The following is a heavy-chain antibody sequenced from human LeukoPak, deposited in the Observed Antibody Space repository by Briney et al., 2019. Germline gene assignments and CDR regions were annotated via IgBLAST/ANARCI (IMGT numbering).Heavy chain of an antibody. V-gene: IGHV3-23*01. D-gene: IGHD3-3*01. CDR3: AKDPGITIFGVAGFDY. CDR2: ISNSGGKT. CDR1: GFTFSSYA. J-gene: IGHJ4*02. Sequence: GGSLRLSCVASGFTFSSYAMSWVRQAPGKGLEWVSAISNSGGKTYYADSVKGRFTISRDNSKNTLYLQMNSLRAEDTAVYYCAKDPGITIFGVAGFDYWGQGTLVTVSS.